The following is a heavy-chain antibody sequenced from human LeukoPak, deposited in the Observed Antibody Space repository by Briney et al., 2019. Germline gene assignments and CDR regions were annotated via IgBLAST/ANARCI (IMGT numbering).Heavy chain of an antibody. D-gene: IGHD3-10*01. J-gene: IGHJ5*02. CDR2: IRYDGSNK. CDR3: AVLVWFGELAPTPNGFDP. V-gene: IGHV3-30*02. Sequence: GGSLRLSCAASGFTFSSYGMHWVRQAPGKGLEWVAFIRYDGSNKYYADSVKGRFTISRDNSKNTLYLQMNSLRTEDTAVYYCAVLVWFGELAPTPNGFDPWGQGTLVTVSS. CDR1: GFTFSSYG.